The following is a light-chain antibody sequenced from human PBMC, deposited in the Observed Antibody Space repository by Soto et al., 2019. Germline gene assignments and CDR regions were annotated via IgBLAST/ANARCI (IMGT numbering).Light chain of an antibody. Sequence: QSVLSQPASVSGSPGQSITISCTATSSDVGGFNYVSWVQQHPGKAPKLMIYEVSNRPSGVSNRFSGSKSGNTASLTISGLQAEDEADYYCSSYTSISTYVFGTGTKVPS. J-gene: IGLJ1*01. CDR3: SSYTSISTYV. CDR2: EVS. V-gene: IGLV2-14*01. CDR1: SSDVGGFNY.